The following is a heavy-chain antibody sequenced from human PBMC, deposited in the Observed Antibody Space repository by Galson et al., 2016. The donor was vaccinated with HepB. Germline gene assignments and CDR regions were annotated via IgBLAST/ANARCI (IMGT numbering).Heavy chain of an antibody. D-gene: IGHD3-3*01. V-gene: IGHV4-31*03. J-gene: IGHJ2*01. Sequence: TLSLTCTVSGGSISSGGYYWSWIRQYPGKGLEWIGYIYNSGSTSYNPSLKSRVTMSIDTSQNQFSLKLSSVTAADTAVYHCARDSTHNDFCNGFQGFFDHWGRGTLVTVSS. CDR1: GGSISSGGYY. CDR3: ARDSTHNDFCNGFQGFFDH. CDR2: IYNSGST.